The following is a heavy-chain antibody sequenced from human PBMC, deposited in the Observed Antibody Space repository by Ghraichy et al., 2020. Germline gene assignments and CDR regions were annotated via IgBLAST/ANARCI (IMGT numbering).Heavy chain of an antibody. V-gene: IGHV4-39*01. CDR2: VYSSGTT. J-gene: IGHJ5*02. CDR3: ARRFAYSGSCDP. CDR1: GGSIRSPDYY. D-gene: IGHD1-26*01. Sequence: SETLSLTCTVSGGSIRSPDYYLAWIRQSPGKGLELIGSVYSSGTTHYNPSLKSRVSIFVDTSTNQLSLDLITVTAADTAVYFCARRFAYSGSCDPWGPGTLVVVSS.